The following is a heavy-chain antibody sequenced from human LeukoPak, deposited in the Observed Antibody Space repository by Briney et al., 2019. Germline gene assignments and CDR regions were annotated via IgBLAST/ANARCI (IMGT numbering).Heavy chain of an antibody. CDR2: INPSGGST. V-gene: IGHV1-46*01. CDR3: ARGAHSYFDY. D-gene: IGHD2-21*01. Sequence: GASVKVSCKASGYTFTTNYIHWVRQAPGQGLEWMGIINPSGGSTSYAQKFQGRVTMTRDTSTSTVYMELNSLRAEDTAVYYCARGAHSYFDYWGQGTLVTVSS. J-gene: IGHJ4*02. CDR1: GYTFTTNY.